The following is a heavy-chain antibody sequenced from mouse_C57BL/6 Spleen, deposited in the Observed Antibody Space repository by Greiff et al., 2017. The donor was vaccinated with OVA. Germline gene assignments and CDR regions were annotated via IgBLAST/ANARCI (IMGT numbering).Heavy chain of an antibody. CDR1: GFTFSDYG. V-gene: IGHV5-17*01. J-gene: IGHJ4*01. D-gene: IGHD4-1*01. CDR3: ASPWDLYAMDY. CDR2: ISSGSSTI. Sequence: EVMLVESGGGLVKPGGSLKLSCAASGFTFSDYGMHWVRQAPEKGLEWVAYISSGSSTIYYADTVKGRFTISRDTAKNTLFLQMTSLRSEETAMDYYASPWDLYAMDYWGQGTSVTVSS.